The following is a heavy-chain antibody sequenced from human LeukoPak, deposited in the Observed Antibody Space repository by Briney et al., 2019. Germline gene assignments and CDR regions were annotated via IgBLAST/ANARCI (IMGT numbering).Heavy chain of an antibody. Sequence: ASVKVSCKASGYTFTGYYMHWVRQAPGQGLEWMGWINPNSGGTNFAQKFQGRVTMTRDTSTSTVYMELGRLTSGDTAVYYCARVFREQQLVQGFDYWGQGTLVTVSS. V-gene: IGHV1-2*02. D-gene: IGHD6-13*01. CDR1: GYTFTGYY. J-gene: IGHJ4*02. CDR2: INPNSGGT. CDR3: ARVFREQQLVQGFDY.